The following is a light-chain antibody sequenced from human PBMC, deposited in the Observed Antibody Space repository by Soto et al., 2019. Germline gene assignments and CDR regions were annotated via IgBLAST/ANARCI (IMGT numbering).Light chain of an antibody. Sequence: DVQLTQSPSPLSASVEDRVSISCRASRAITNHLNWYQQKPGKAPILLVYAAPTLETGVPSRFSGSGSGTHFTLTIDNLQPEDVATYFCQQNYITPLTFGGGTKVEI. J-gene: IGKJ4*01. CDR2: AAP. CDR3: QQNYITPLT. V-gene: IGKV1-39*01. CDR1: RAITNH.